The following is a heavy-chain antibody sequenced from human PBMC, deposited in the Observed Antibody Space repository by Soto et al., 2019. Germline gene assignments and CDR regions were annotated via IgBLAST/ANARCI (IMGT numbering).Heavy chain of an antibody. V-gene: IGHV3-74*01. Sequence: EVQLVESGGGLVQPGGSLRLSCAASGLTFSSYWMHWVRQAPGKGLVWVSRINSDGSSTSYADSVKGRFTISRDNAKSTLYLQMNSLSAEDTAVYYCALSHTVTTDYWGQGTLVTVSS. CDR2: INSDGSST. CDR1: GLTFSSYW. CDR3: ALSHTVTTDY. D-gene: IGHD4-17*01. J-gene: IGHJ4*02.